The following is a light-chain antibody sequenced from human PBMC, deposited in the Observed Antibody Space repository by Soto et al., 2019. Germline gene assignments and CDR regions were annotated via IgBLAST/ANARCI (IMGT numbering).Light chain of an antibody. Sequence: EIVMTQSPATVSVSPGERATLSCRATQSVGSSLAWYQQKPGQAPRRLIYGASTRASGIPARFSCSASGTDFSLTISSLQSEDFAVYYCQQYSNWTPITFGQGTRLEIK. CDR1: QSVGSS. CDR3: QQYSNWTPIT. V-gene: IGKV3-15*01. CDR2: GAS. J-gene: IGKJ5*01.